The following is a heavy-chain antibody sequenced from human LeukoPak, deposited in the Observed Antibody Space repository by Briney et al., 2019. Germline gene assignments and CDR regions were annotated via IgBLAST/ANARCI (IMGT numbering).Heavy chain of an antibody. V-gene: IGHV5-51*01. Sequence: GESLKISCXGSGYSFTSYWIGWVRQMPGKGLEWMGIIYPGDSDTRYSPSFQGQVTISADKSISTAYLQWSSLKASDTAMYYCARRDILTGYRDAFDIWGQGTMVTVSS. D-gene: IGHD3-9*01. J-gene: IGHJ3*02. CDR1: GYSFTSYW. CDR2: IYPGDSDT. CDR3: ARRDILTGYRDAFDI.